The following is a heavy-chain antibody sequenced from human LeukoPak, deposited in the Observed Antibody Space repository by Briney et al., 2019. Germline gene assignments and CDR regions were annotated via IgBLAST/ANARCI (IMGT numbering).Heavy chain of an antibody. J-gene: IGHJ4*02. CDR2: ISGSGGIT. V-gene: IGHV3-23*01. Sequence: GGSLRLSCAASGFTFSDYYMSWIRQAPGKGLEWVSGISGSGGITYYADSVKGRFTISRDNSKNTLYLQMNSLRAEDTAVYCCAKVRTGHYFDYWGQGTLVTVSS. CDR3: AKVRTGHYFDY. CDR1: GFTFSDYY. D-gene: IGHD3/OR15-3a*01.